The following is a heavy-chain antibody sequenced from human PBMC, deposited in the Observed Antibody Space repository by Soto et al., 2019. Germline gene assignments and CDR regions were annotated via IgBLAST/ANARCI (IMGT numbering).Heavy chain of an antibody. D-gene: IGHD2-2*01. V-gene: IGHV3-23*01. J-gene: IGHJ4*02. CDR3: AKDRNHPRDQFHY. CDR2: ISANGQGI. Sequence: TGGSLRLSCAASGFTFSTYALSWVRQAPGKGLEWVSAISANGQGIYYADSVRGRFTISRDNSKNAIFLHMDSLRAEDTAVYYCAKDRNHPRDQFHYWGQGTLVTVSS. CDR1: GFTFSTYA.